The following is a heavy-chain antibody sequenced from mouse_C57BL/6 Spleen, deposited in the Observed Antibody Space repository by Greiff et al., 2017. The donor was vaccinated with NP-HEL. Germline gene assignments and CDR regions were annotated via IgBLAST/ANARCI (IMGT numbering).Heavy chain of an antibody. Sequence: QVQLQQPGAELVKPGASVKMSCKASGYTFTSYWITWVKQRPGQGLEWIGDIYPGSGSTNYNEKFKSKATLTVDTSSSTAYMQLSSLTAEDSAVYYCARYRGDGNPWFAYWGQGTLVTVSA. CDR3: ARYRGDGNPWFAY. D-gene: IGHD2-1*01. J-gene: IGHJ3*01. CDR1: GYTFTSYW. V-gene: IGHV1-55*01. CDR2: IYPGSGST.